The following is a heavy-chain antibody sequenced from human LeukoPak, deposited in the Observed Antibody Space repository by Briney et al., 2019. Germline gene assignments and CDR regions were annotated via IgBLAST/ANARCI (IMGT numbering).Heavy chain of an antibody. V-gene: IGHV3-48*03. CDR2: ISSSGSTI. D-gene: IGHD2-15*01. J-gene: IGHJ5*02. CDR1: GFTFSSYE. CDR3: ARDGICSGGSCGHNWFDP. Sequence: GGSLRLSCAASGFTFSSYEMNWVRQAPGKGLEWVSYISSSGSTIYYADSVKGRFTISRDNAKNSLYLQMNSLRAEDTAVYYCARDGICSGGSCGHNWFDPWGQGTLVTVSS.